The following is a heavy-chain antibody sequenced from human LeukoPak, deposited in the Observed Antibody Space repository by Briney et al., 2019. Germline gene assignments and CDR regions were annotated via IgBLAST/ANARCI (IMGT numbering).Heavy chain of an antibody. J-gene: IGHJ3*01. D-gene: IGHD6-13*01. Sequence: ASVKVSCKASGYTCTSYGITWVRQAPGQGLEWMAWVSAYNGNTNYAQKLQGRVTMTTDTSTNTAYMDLRSLRSDDTAVYYCATSGVAAASLTAFDVWGQGTMVTVSS. CDR3: ATSGVAAASLTAFDV. V-gene: IGHV1-18*01. CDR2: VSAYNGNT. CDR1: GYTCTSYG.